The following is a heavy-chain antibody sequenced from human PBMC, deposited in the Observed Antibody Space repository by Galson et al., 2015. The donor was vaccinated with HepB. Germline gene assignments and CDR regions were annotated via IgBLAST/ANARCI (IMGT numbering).Heavy chain of an antibody. CDR3: ARRPLGGSGWYSWFDP. J-gene: IGHJ5*02. V-gene: IGHV3-11*01. CDR1: GFTFSDYY. D-gene: IGHD6-19*01. CDR2: ISSSGSTI. Sequence: SLRLSCAASGFTFSDYYMSWIRQAPGKGLEWVSYISSSGSTIYYADSVKGRFTISRDNAKNSLYLQMNSLRAEDTAVYYCARRPLGGSGWYSWFDPWGQGTLVTVSS.